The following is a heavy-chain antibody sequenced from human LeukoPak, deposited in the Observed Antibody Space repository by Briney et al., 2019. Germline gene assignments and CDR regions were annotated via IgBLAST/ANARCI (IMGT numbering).Heavy chain of an antibody. Sequence: GGSLRLSCAASGFTFSRYGIHWVRQAPGKGLEWVAVISYDGSNKYYADSVKGRFTISRDNSKNTLYLQMNSLRAEDTAVYYCARELTRGHYYYGMDVWGQGTTVTVSS. V-gene: IGHV3-30*03. CDR1: GFTFSRYG. CDR2: ISYDGSNK. J-gene: IGHJ6*02. CDR3: ARELTRGHYYYGMDV.